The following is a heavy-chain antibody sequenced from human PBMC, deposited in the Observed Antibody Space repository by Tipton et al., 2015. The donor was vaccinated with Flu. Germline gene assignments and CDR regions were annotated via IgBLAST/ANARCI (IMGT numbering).Heavy chain of an antibody. V-gene: IGHV4-38-2*02. CDR2: IFYIWSFSGGIT. CDR3: ARDSTYDSSGYYSDY. D-gene: IGHD3-22*01. Sequence: TLSLTCTVSGFSISITYYLCFILHPPFNFLYFIVIIFYIWSFSGGITYYNPSLKSRVTISVDTSKNQFSLKLSYVTAEEKTIYYCARDSTYDSSGYYSDYWGKG. J-gene: IGHJ4*02. CDR1: GFSISITYY.